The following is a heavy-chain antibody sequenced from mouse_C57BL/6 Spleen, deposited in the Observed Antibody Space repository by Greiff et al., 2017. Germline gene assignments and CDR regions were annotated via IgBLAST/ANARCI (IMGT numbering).Heavy chain of an antibody. Sequence: QVQLQQSGAELARPGASVKMSCKASGYTFTSYTMHWVKQRPGQGLEWIGYINPSSGYTKYNQKFKDKATWTADKSSSTAYMQLSSLTSEDSAVYYCAREGRDDYFDYWGQGTTLTVSS. V-gene: IGHV1-4*01. CDR2: INPSSGYT. CDR1: GYTFTSYT. J-gene: IGHJ2*01. D-gene: IGHD3-3*01. CDR3: AREGRDDYFDY.